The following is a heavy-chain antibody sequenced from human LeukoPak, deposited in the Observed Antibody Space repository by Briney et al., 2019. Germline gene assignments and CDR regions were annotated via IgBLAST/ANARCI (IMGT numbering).Heavy chain of an antibody. CDR2: INTDGSIT. J-gene: IGHJ4*02. D-gene: IGHD3-10*01. Sequence: PGGSLRLSCAASGFTFSSYAMSWVRQAPGKGLVWVSRINTDGSITNYADSVKGRFSISGDNAKNTLYLQMSSLRAEDTAVYYCARDRGPRTGFMVREAYDYWGQGTLVTVSS. CDR1: GFTFSSYA. CDR3: ARDRGPRTGFMVREAYDY. V-gene: IGHV3-74*01.